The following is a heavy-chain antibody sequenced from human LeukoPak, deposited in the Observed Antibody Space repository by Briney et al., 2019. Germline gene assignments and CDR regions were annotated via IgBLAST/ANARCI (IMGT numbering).Heavy chain of an antibody. V-gene: IGHV1-69*05. D-gene: IGHD2-15*01. CDR3: ARVGRSRGSSPNTDYYMDV. Sequence: SVKVSCKGPGDTFNSYGVAWVRQAPGQGLEWMGGIIPMFGSADYAQNFQGRVTINTDQSTTVVYMELTSLTSEDTAVYYCARVGRSRGSSPNTDYYMDVWGKGTTVTVSS. CDR1: GDTFNSYG. J-gene: IGHJ6*03. CDR2: IIPMFGSA.